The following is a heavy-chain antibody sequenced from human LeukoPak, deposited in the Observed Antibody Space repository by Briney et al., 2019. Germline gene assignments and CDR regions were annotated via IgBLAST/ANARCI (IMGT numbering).Heavy chain of an antibody. D-gene: IGHD2-2*01. CDR2: ITSGGGST. CDR1: GFTFSSYA. Sequence: PGGSLRLSCAASGFTFSSYAMSWVHQAPGKGLEWVSTITSGGGSTYYADSVKGRFTISRDNSKNTLYLQMNSLRAEDTAVYYCAKDHPDCMGTSCLLFDCWGQGTLVTVSS. J-gene: IGHJ4*02. V-gene: IGHV3-23*01. CDR3: AKDHPDCMGTSCLLFDC.